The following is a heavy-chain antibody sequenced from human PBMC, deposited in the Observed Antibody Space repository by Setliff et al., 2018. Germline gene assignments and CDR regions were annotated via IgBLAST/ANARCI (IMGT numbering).Heavy chain of an antibody. CDR1: GFTFSTYR. D-gene: IGHD2-15*01. J-gene: IGHJ4*02. V-gene: IGHV3-33*08. Sequence: PGESLKISCAASGFTFSTYRMHWVRPAPGKGLEWVAVIWDDGVKKYHADSVKGRFTISRDNSKNTLYLQMNSLRPEDTAVYYCARTCSGSGCYAGLESWGQGTPVTVSS. CDR2: IWDDGVKK. CDR3: ARTCSGSGCYAGLES.